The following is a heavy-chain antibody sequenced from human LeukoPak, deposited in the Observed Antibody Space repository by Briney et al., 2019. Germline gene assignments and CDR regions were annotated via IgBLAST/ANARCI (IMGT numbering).Heavy chain of an antibody. CDR3: ARGHYPRDRFDP. V-gene: IGHV1-8*03. J-gene: IGHJ5*02. D-gene: IGHD1-26*01. Sequence: ASVKVSCKASGYTFTSYDINWVRQATGQGHEWMGWMNPNSGNTGYAQKFQGRVTITRNTSISTAYMELSSLRSEDTAVYYCARGHYPRDRFDPWGQGTLVTVSS. CDR1: GYTFTSYD. CDR2: MNPNSGNT.